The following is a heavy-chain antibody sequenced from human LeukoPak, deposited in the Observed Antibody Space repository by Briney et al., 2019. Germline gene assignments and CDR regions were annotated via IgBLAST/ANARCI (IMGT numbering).Heavy chain of an antibody. D-gene: IGHD2-2*01. V-gene: IGHV3-21*01. CDR1: GFTFSSYS. J-gene: IGHJ4*02. Sequence: PGGSLRLSCVASGFTFSSYSMNWFRQAPGKGLEWVSSISSSSYIYYADSVKGRFTISRDNAKNSLYLQMNSLRAEDTAVYYCARGDRDLYCSSTSCYPVLGGQGTLVTVSS. CDR2: ISSSSYI. CDR3: ARGDRDLYCSSTSCYPVL.